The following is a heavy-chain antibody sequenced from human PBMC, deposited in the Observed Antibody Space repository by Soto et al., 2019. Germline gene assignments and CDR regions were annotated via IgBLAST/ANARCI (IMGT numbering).Heavy chain of an antibody. CDR1: GGTISSWY. D-gene: IGHD1-26*01. Sequence: SETLSLTCTVSGGTISSWYWSWIRQPPGKGLEWIGYIYYSGSTNCNPSLKSRVTISVDTSKNQFSLKLSSVTAADTAGYYCARRYGSAIDYWGQGTLVTVSS. V-gene: IGHV4-59*08. CDR2: IYYSGST. CDR3: ARRYGSAIDY. J-gene: IGHJ4*02.